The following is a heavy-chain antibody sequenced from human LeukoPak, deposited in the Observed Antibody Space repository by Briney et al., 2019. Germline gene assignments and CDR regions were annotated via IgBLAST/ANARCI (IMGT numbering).Heavy chain of an antibody. V-gene: IGHV3-21*01. CDR2: INSISTYI. CDR1: GFPFSTYS. J-gene: IGHJ5*02. CDR3: ARVKGGYGYSYGNYDL. Sequence: GGSLRLSCAASGFPFSTYSMNRVRQAPGKGLEWVSAINSISTYIYYADSLKGRFTVSRDNAKNSLHLQMNSLRAEDTAVYYCARVKGGYGYSYGNYDLWGQGTLVTVSS. D-gene: IGHD5-18*01.